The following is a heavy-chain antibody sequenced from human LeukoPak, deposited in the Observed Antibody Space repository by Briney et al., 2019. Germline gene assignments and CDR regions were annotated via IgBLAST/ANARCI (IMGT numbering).Heavy chain of an antibody. CDR2: ISGSGGST. D-gene: IGHD2/OR15-2a*01. J-gene: IGHJ4*02. V-gene: IGHV3-23*01. CDR1: GFTFSSYG. Sequence: GGTLRLSCAASGFTFSSYGMSWVRQAPGKGLEWVSAISGSGGSTYYADSVKGRFTISRDNSKNTLYLQMNSLRAGDTAVYYCATSGLSRFGFWGQGTLVTVSS. CDR3: ATSGLSRFGF.